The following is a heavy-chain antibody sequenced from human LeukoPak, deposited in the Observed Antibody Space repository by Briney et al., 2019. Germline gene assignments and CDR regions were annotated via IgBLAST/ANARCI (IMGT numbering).Heavy chain of an antibody. Sequence: PGGSLRLSCAASGFTFSSYWMSWVRQAPGKGLEWVANIKQDGSEKYYMDSVKGRFTISKDNAKNTVYLQMNSLRAEDTAVYYCVSFYETYWGRGTLVTVSS. J-gene: IGHJ4*02. CDR1: GFTFSSYW. CDR2: IKQDGSEK. D-gene: IGHD2/OR15-2a*01. V-gene: IGHV3-7*01. CDR3: VSFYETY.